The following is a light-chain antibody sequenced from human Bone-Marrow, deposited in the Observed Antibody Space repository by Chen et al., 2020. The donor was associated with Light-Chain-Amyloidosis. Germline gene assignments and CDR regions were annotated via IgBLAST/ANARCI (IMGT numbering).Light chain of an antibody. Sequence: QLVVTQSPSASASLGASVNLTCTLSSEHTVYSIAWHQQQPGKGPRFLMKLNSDGSHIQGDGIPDRFSGSSFGAERYLTISSLQSEDEADYYCQTWGAGIQVFGGGTKLTVL. V-gene: IGLV4-69*01. CDR3: QTWGAGIQV. CDR2: LNSDGSH. J-gene: IGLJ3*02. CDR1: SEHTVYS.